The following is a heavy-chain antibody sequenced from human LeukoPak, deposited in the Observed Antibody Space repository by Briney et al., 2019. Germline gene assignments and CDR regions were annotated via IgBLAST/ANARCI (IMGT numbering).Heavy chain of an antibody. CDR3: ARARMIAEMDYYYYMDV. J-gene: IGHJ6*03. V-gene: IGHV3-21*01. D-gene: IGHD3-22*01. Sequence: PGGSLRLSCAASGFTFSSYSMNWVRQAPGKGLEWVSSISNSNSYIYYADSVKGRFTISRDNAKNSLYLQMNSLRAEDTAVYYCARARMIAEMDYYYYMDVWGKGTTVTVSS. CDR2: ISNSNSYI. CDR1: GFTFSSYS.